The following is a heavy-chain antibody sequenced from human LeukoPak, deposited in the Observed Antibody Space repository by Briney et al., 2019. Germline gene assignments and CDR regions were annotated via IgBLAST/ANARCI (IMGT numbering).Heavy chain of an antibody. V-gene: IGHV3-48*04. D-gene: IGHD2-21*02. CDR1: GFTFNVYS. Sequence: GGSLRLSCAASGFTFNVYSIDGVRQAPGKGLEWLSYISGTGSTIYYAASVKGRFTISRDNAKSSLYLQMNGLRVEDTAVYYCARDRGTAGLDFWGQGTLVTVSS. J-gene: IGHJ4*02. CDR3: ARDRGTAGLDF. CDR2: ISGTGSTI.